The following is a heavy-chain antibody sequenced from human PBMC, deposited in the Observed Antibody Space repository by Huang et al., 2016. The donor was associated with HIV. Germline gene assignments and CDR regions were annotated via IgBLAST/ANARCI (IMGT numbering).Heavy chain of an antibody. CDR2: ISSSSSYR. D-gene: IGHD6-13*01. J-gene: IGHJ4*02. CDR1: GFTFSSYS. CDR3: ARDNSRYSSSWYPLDY. Sequence: EVQLVESGGGLVKPGGSLRLACAASGFTFSSYSMNWVRQVPGKGLEWVSSISSSSSYRYYADSVKVRFTISRDNAKNSLYLQMNSLRAEDTAVYYCARDNSRYSSSWYPLDYWGQGTLVTVSS. V-gene: IGHV3-21*01.